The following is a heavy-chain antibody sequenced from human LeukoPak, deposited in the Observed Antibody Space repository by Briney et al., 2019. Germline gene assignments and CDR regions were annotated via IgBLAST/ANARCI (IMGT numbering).Heavy chain of an antibody. CDR2: ISYDGSNE. CDR1: GFTFSSYV. Sequence: GGSLRLSCAASGFTFSSYVMHWVRQAPGKGLEWVAIISYDGSNEYYADSVKGRFTISRDNSKNTLYLQMNSLRAADTAVYYCARFTAAYYFDYWGQGTLVTVSS. J-gene: IGHJ4*02. V-gene: IGHV3-30*04. CDR3: ARFTAAYYFDY. D-gene: IGHD2-21*02.